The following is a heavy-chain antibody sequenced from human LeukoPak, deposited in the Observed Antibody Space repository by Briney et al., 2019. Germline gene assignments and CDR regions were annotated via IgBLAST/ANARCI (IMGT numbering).Heavy chain of an antibody. V-gene: IGHV1-2*02. CDR2: INPNSGGT. J-gene: IGHJ4*02. CDR1: GYTFTGYY. Sequence: ASVKVSCEASGYTFTGYYMHWVRQAPGQGLEWMGWINPNSGGTNYAQKFQGRVTMTRDTSISTAYMELSRLRSDDTAVYYCATLADYYDSSGTRDFDYWGQGTLVTVSS. CDR3: ATLADYYDSSGTRDFDY. D-gene: IGHD3-22*01.